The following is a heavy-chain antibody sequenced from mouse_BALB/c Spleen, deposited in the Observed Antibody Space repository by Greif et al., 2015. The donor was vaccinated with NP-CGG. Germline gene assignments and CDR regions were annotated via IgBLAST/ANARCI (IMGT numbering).Heavy chain of an antibody. J-gene: IGHJ3*01. CDR1: GYTFSSYW. D-gene: IGHD2-14*01. V-gene: IGHV1-9*01. CDR3: ARRGYRYDEVAY. Sequence: VKLVESGAELMKPGASVKISCKATGYTFSSYWIEWVKQRPGHGLEWIGEILPGSGSTNYNEKFKGKATFTADTSSSTAYMQLSSLTYEDSAVYYCARRGYRYDEVAYWGQGTLVTVSA. CDR2: ILPGSGST.